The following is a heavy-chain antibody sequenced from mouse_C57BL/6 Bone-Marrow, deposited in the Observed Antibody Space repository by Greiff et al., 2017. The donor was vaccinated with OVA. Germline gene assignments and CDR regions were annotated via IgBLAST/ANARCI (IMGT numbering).Heavy chain of an antibody. CDR3: ARGLDGYWYFDV. CDR2: INPGSGGT. Sequence: QVQLQQSGAELVRPGTSVKVSCKASGYAFTNYLIEWVKQRPGQGLEWIGVINPGSGGTNYNEKFKGKATLTADKSSSTAYMQLSSLTSEDSAVYFCARGLDGYWYFDVWGTGTTVTVSS. V-gene: IGHV1-54*01. J-gene: IGHJ1*03. D-gene: IGHD2-3*01. CDR1: GYAFTNYL.